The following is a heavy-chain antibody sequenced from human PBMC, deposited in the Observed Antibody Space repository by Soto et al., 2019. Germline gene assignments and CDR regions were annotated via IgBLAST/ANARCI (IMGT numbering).Heavy chain of an antibody. Sequence: GGSLRLSCAASGFRFDDYAMHWVRQAPGKGLEWVSGISWYSDSIAYADSVKGRFTISRDNAKKSLYLQMNSLRAEDTALYFCARSGQPYYYYYYYIDVWGKGTTVTVSS. CDR3: ARSGQPYYYYYYYIDV. CDR1: GFRFDDYA. CDR2: ISWYSDSI. D-gene: IGHD5-18*01. J-gene: IGHJ6*03. V-gene: IGHV3-9*01.